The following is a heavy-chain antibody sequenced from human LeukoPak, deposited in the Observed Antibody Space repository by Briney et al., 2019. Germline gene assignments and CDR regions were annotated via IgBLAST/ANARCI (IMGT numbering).Heavy chain of an antibody. CDR2: ISWNSGSI. D-gene: IGHD1-26*01. Sequence: PGGSLRLSCAASGFTFDDYGMSWVRQAPGKGLAWVSGISWNSGSIGYADSVKGRFTISRDNAKNSLYLRMSSLRAEDMALYYCAKDATEWEILYAFDIWSQGTMVTVSS. CDR1: GFTFDDYG. V-gene: IGHV3-9*03. J-gene: IGHJ3*02. CDR3: AKDATEWEILYAFDI.